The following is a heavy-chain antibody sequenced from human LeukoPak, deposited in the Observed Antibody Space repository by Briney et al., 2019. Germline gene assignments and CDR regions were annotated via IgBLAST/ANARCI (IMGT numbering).Heavy chain of an antibody. CDR1: GGSVSSSSYY. CDR2: MFYSGTT. V-gene: IGHV4-39*01. J-gene: IGHJ4*02. D-gene: IGHD2-2*01. Sequence: SETLSLTCTVSGGSVSSSSYYWGWIRQPPGKGLEWIGSMFYSGTTSYNPSLKSRVTVSVDTSKNQFSLKLTSVTAADTAVHYCARHGCSSNICHFDYWGQGTLVTVSS. CDR3: ARHGCSSNICHFDY.